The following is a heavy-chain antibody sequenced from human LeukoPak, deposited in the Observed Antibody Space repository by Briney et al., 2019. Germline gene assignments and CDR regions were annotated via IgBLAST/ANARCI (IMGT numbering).Heavy chain of an antibody. Sequence: GGSLRLSCAASGFTFSDYYMTWIRQAPGKGLEWVANIKEDGSEINHVDSVKGRFTISRDNAKNSLYLQMNSLTVDDTAVYYCARDRGYSSFDYWGQGTLVTVSS. CDR1: GFTFSDYY. V-gene: IGHV3-7*01. CDR3: ARDRGYSSFDY. D-gene: IGHD4-23*01. J-gene: IGHJ4*02. CDR2: IKEDGSEI.